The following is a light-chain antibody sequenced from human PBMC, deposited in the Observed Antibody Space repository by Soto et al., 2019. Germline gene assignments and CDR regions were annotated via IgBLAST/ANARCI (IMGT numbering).Light chain of an antibody. CDR3: STWDDSLNGPL. CDR1: SSNIGGNT. Sequence: QSVLTQPPSASGTPGQRVTISCSGSSSNIGGNTVNWYQQVPGAAPKLIIFNNSQRPSGVPDRFSGSKSGTSASLAIGGLQSDDEADYYCSTWDDSLNGPLFGGGTKLTVL. CDR2: NNS. J-gene: IGLJ2*01. V-gene: IGLV1-44*01.